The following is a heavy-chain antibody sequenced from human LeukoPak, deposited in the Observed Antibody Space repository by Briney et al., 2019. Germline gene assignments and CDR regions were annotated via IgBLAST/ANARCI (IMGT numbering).Heavy chain of an antibody. CDR2: INHSGST. CDR1: GGSFSGYY. CDR3: ARGRLLWFGEGYYFDY. Sequence: TSETLSLTCAVYGGSFSGYYWSWIRQPPGKGLEWIGEINHSGSTNYNPSLKSRVTISVDTSKNQFSLKLSSVTAADTAVYYCARGRLLWFGEGYYFDYWGQGTLVTVSS. J-gene: IGHJ4*02. V-gene: IGHV4-34*01. D-gene: IGHD3-10*01.